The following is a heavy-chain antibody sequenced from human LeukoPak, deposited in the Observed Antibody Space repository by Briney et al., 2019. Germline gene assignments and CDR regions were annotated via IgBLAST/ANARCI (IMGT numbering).Heavy chain of an antibody. CDR3: ARESEYSSSNYYYYGMDV. CDR1: SGSISSGSYY. D-gene: IGHD6-6*01. Sequence: SETLSLTCTVSSGSISSGSYYWSWIRQPAGKGLEWIGRIYTSGSTNYNPSLKSRVTISVDTSKNQFSLKLSSVTAADTAVYYCARESEYSSSNYYYYGMDVWGQGTTVTVSS. V-gene: IGHV4-61*02. CDR2: IYTSGST. J-gene: IGHJ6*02.